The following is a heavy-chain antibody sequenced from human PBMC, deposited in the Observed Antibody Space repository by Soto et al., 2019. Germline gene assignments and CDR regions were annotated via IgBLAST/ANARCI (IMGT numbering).Heavy chain of an antibody. D-gene: IGHD3-22*01. CDR2: IYYSGNT. CDR3: ARDKIGYYDTSGYLDY. Sequence: SETLSLTCTVSGGSVSSGSYYWSWIRQPPGKGLEWIGYIYYSGNTNCNPSLKSRVTISVDTSKNRFSLKLSSVTAADTAVYYCARDKIGYYDTSGYLDYWGQGTLVTSPQ. J-gene: IGHJ4*02. V-gene: IGHV4-61*01. CDR1: GGSVSSGSYY.